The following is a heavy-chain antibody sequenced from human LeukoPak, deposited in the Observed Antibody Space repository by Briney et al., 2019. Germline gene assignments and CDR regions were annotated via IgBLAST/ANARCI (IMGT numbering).Heavy chain of an antibody. CDR3: ARGTRFDP. J-gene: IGHJ5*02. CDR1: GFTFSNFG. CDR2: ISSSSSYI. Sequence: GGTLRLSCSASGFTFSNFGMNWVRQAPGKGLEWVSSISSSSSYIYYADSVKGRFTISRDNAKNSLYLQMNSLRAEDTAVYYCARGTRFDPWGQGTLVTVSS. V-gene: IGHV3-21*01. D-gene: IGHD1-14*01.